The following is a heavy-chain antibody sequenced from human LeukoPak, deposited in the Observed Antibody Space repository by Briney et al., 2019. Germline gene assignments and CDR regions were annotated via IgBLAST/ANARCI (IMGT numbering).Heavy chain of an antibody. CDR1: GFTFDDYA. CDR3: AKDRDLDSSGCLDY. V-gene: IGHV3-9*01. D-gene: IGHD6-19*01. J-gene: IGHJ4*02. CDR2: ISWNSGSI. Sequence: PGRSLRLSCAASGFTFDDYAMHWVRQAPGKGPEWVSGISWNSGSIGYADSVKGRFTISRDNAKNSLYLQMNSLRAEDTALYYCAKDRDLDSSGCLDYWGQGTLVTVSS.